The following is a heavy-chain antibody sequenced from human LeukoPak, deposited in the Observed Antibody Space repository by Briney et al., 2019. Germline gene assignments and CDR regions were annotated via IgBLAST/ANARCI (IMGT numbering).Heavy chain of an antibody. CDR2: IGTASDT. V-gene: IGHV3-13*01. Sequence: GALRLSCAASGFTFSSFDMHWVRQPTGQGLEWVSTIGTASDTYYPGSVEGRFTLSRDNAKNSLYLQMNSLTAGDTAVYYCARGPPRGKYYFMDVWGKGTTVTVSS. D-gene: IGHD1-1*01. CDR3: ARGPPRGKYYFMDV. J-gene: IGHJ6*03. CDR1: GFTFSSFD.